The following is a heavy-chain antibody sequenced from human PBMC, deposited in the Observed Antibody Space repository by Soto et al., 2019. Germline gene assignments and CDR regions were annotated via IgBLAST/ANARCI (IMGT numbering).Heavy chain of an antibody. J-gene: IGHJ6*02. V-gene: IGHV3-23*01. Sequence: GGSLRLSCAASGFTFSSYAMSWVRQAPGKGLEWVSAISGSGGSTYYADSVKGRLTISRDNSKNTLYLQMNSLRAEDTAVYYCAKVEYCGGDCLYYYYYGMDVWGQGTTVTVSS. D-gene: IGHD2-21*02. CDR1: GFTFSSYA. CDR3: AKVEYCGGDCLYYYYYGMDV. CDR2: ISGSGGST.